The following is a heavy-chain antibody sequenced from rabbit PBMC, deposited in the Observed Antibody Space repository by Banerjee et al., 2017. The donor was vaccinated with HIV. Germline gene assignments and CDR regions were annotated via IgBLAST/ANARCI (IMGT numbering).Heavy chain of an antibody. Sequence: QEQLEESGGGLVKPEGSLTLTCKASGFPFSNKAVMRWVRQAPGKGLEWISCIAGSSGRTYYANWAKGRFTISKTSSTTVTLQMTSLTAADTATYFCARDSGSSFSSYGMDLWGQGTLVTVS. J-gene: IGHJ6*01. CDR2: IAGSSGRT. CDR3: ARDSGSSFSSYGMDL. D-gene: IGHD8-1*01. CDR1: GFPFSNKAV. V-gene: IGHV1S45*01.